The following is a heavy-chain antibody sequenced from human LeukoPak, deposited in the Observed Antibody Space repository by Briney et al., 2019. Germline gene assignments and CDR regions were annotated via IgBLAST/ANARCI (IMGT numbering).Heavy chain of an antibody. CDR3: ARDDYGDSHAFDI. J-gene: IGHJ3*02. V-gene: IGHV4-61*01. D-gene: IGHD4-17*01. Sequence: PSETLSLTCTVSGYSISSGYYWGWIRQPPGKGLEWIGYIYYSGSTNYNPSLKSRVTISVDTSKNQFSLKLSSVTAADTAVYYCARDDYGDSHAFDIWGQGTMDTVSS. CDR2: IYYSGST. CDR1: GYSISSGYY.